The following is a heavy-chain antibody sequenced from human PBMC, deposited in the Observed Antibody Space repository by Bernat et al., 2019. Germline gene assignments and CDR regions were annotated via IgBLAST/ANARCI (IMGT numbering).Heavy chain of an antibody. J-gene: IGHJ6*02. CDR2: ITGDGSST. V-gene: IGHV3-74*01. Sequence: EVQLVETGGGLVQPGGSLRLSCAASGFTLSTSWMHWVRQAPGMGLVWVSRITGDGSSTIYADSVKGRFTIYRDNAKNTLYLQMNNLRAEDTAVYYCARDRSYTMDVWGQGTTVTVSS. CDR1: GFTLSTSW. D-gene: IGHD4-11*01. CDR3: ARDRSYTMDV.